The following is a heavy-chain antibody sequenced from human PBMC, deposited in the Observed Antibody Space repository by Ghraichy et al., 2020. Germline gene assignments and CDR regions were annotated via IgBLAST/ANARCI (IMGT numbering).Heavy chain of an antibody. CDR3: ARDPVYLSSGCPGGMDV. Sequence: SQTLSLTCTVFGGSISSGGYYWSWIRQHPGKGLEWIGYIYYSGSTYYNPSLKSRVTISVDTSKNQFSLKLSSVTAADTAVYYCARDPVYLSSGCPGGMDVWGQGTTVTVSS. CDR2: IYYSGST. CDR1: GGSISSGGYY. D-gene: IGHD6-19*01. J-gene: IGHJ6*02. V-gene: IGHV4-31*03.